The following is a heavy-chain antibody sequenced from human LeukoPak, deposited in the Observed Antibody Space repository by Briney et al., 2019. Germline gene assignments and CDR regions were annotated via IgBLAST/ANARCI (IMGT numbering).Heavy chain of an antibody. Sequence: GGSLRLSCAASGFTVSSNYMSWVRQAPGKGLVWVSRIASDGSSTTYADSVKGRFSISRDNAKNTLYLQRNSLRVEDTAVYYCARGRPHGNDYWGQGTLVTDSS. D-gene: IGHD4-23*01. CDR3: ARGRPHGNDY. V-gene: IGHV3-74*01. J-gene: IGHJ4*02. CDR1: GFTVSSNY. CDR2: IASDGSST.